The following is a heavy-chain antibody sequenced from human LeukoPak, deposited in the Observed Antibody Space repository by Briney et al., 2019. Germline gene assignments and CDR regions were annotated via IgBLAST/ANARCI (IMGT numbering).Heavy chain of an antibody. CDR2: INPSGGST. D-gene: IGHD3-10*01. Sequence: ASVKVPCKASGYTFTSYYMHWVRQAPGQGLEWMGIINPSGGSTSYAQKFQGRVTMTRDTSTSTVYMELSSLRSEDTAVYYCARDRLVRGVISDKYYYYYYGMDVWGQGTTVTVSS. J-gene: IGHJ6*02. CDR3: ARDRLVRGVISDKYYYYYYGMDV. CDR1: GYTFTSYY. V-gene: IGHV1-46*01.